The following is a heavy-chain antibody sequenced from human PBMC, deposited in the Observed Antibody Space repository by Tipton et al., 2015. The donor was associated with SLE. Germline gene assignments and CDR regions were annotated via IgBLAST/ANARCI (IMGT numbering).Heavy chain of an antibody. D-gene: IGHD3-16*02. Sequence: GSLRLSCAASGFTFSSYEMNWVRQAPGKGLEWVSYISSSGSTIYYADSVKGRFTISRDNAKNSLYLQMNSLRAEDTAVYYCARDPPDYDYVWGSYRHYYYMDVWGKGTTVTVSS. CDR2: ISSSGSTI. CDR3: ARDPPDYDYVWGSYRHYYYMDV. V-gene: IGHV3-48*03. CDR1: GFTFSSYE. J-gene: IGHJ6*03.